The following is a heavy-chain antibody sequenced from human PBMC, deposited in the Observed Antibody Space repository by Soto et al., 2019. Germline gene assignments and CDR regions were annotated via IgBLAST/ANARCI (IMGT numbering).Heavy chain of an antibody. CDR1: GFTVSHYG. V-gene: IGHV3-30*18. J-gene: IGHJ4*02. CDR3: AQEEMATRDY. CDR2: ISYDGSNK. Sequence: QVQLVESGGGVAQPGRSLRLSCAASGFTVSHYGMQWDRQAPGKGLVWVAVISYDGSNKYYAVSVKGRFTISRDNSKDTLFLQMNSLRAEDTAVYFCAQEEMATRDYWGQGSLVTVSS.